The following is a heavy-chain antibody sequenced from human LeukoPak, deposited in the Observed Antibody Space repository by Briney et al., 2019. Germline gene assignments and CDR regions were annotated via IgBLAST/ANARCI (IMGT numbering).Heavy chain of an antibody. CDR3: ARVLDNSSSPYQSLKY. D-gene: IGHD2/OR15-2a*01. CDR2: INWNGGST. Sequence: PGGSLRLSCAASGFTFDDYGMSWVRQAPGKGLEWVSGINWNGGSTGYADSVKGRFTISRDNAKNSLYLQMDSLRAEDTAVYYCARVLDNSSSPYQSLKYWGQGTLVTVSS. V-gene: IGHV3-20*04. J-gene: IGHJ4*02. CDR1: GFTFDDYG.